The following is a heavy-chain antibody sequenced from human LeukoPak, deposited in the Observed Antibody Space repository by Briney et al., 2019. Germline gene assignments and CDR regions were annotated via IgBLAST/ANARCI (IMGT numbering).Heavy chain of an antibody. CDR3: ARHLTAMAAAIDY. CDR2: IYPGDSDT. D-gene: IGHD5-18*01. V-gene: IGHV5-51*01. CDR1: GYSFTSYW. J-gene: IGHJ4*02. Sequence: GESLKISCKGSGYSFTSYWIGWVRQMPGKGLEWMGIIYPGDSDTRYSPSFQGQVTISADKSISAAYLQWSSLKASDTAMYYCARHLTAMAAAIDYWGQGTLVTVSS.